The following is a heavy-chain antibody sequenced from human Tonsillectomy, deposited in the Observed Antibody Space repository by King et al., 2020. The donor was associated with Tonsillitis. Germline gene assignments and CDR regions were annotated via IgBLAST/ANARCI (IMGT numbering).Heavy chain of an antibody. CDR2: IGNDGRVT. Sequence: QLVQSGGGVVQPGRSLRLSCAASGFTFSRYGMHWVRQSPGEGLEWVAVIGNDGRVTYYADSVKGRFTLSRDNSENTLYMQMNSLRGEDTAVYYCARDPPPQSQRGYFDSWGQGTLVTVSS. CDR1: GFTFSRYG. CDR3: ARDPPPQSQRGYFDS. J-gene: IGHJ4*02. V-gene: IGHV3-30*03.